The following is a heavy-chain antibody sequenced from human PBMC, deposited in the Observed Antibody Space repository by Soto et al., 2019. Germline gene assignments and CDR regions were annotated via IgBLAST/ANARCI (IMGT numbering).Heavy chain of an antibody. CDR3: CWYYYDSSGYYHVDY. CDR1: GGTFSSYA. CDR2: IIPIFGTA. Sequence: ASVKVSCKASGGTFSSYAISWVRQAPGRGLEWMGGIIPIFGTANYAQKFQRRVTITADESTSTDYMELRGLGSEDTAVYYCCWYYYDSSGYYHVDYWGQGTLVTVSS. V-gene: IGHV1-69*13. D-gene: IGHD3-22*01. J-gene: IGHJ4*02.